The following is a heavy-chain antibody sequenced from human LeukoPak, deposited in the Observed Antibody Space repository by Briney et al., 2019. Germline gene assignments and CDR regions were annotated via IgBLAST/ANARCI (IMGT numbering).Heavy chain of an antibody. J-gene: IGHJ6*02. CDR2: IYYSGST. CDR1: GGSISSYY. V-gene: IGHV4-59*01. Sequence: SETLSLTCTVSGGSISSYYWSWIRQPPGKGLEWIGYIYYSGSTNYNPSLKSRVTISVDTSKNQFSLKPSSVTAADTAVYYCARAGGWYLYYYGMDVWGRGTTVTVSS. D-gene: IGHD6-19*01. CDR3: ARAGGWYLYYYGMDV.